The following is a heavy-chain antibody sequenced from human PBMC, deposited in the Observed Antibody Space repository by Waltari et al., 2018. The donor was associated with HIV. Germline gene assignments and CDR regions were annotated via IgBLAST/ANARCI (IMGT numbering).Heavy chain of an antibody. D-gene: IGHD4-17*01. CDR1: GGSFSGYY. Sequence: QVQLQQWGAGLLKPSETLSLTCAVYGGSFSGYYWSWIRQPPGKGLEWIGEVNHSGSTNYNPSLKGRATISVDTSKNQLSLKVISLTAADTAIYYCTRGTFSPGDFFYYYYYFGMDVWGQGTTVTVSS. J-gene: IGHJ6*01. CDR2: VNHSGST. CDR3: TRGTFSPGDFFYYYYYFGMDV. V-gene: IGHV4-34*01.